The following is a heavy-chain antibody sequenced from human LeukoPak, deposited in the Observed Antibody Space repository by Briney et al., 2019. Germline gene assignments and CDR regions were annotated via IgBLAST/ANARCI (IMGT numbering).Heavy chain of an antibody. J-gene: IGHJ4*02. CDR3: AGRQGFLIDY. D-gene: IGHD3-3*01. CDR2: IKQDGSAK. V-gene: IGHV3-7*01. Sequence: GGSLRLSCAASGFTFSNYWMNWVRQAPGKGLEWVANIKQDGSAKYYVDSVKGRLTISRDNAKSLLYLQMNSLRAEDAAVYYCAGRQGFLIDYWGQGTLVTVSS. CDR1: GFTFSNYW.